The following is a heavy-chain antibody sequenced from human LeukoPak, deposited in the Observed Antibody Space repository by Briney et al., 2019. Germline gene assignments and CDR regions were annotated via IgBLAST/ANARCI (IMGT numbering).Heavy chain of an antibody. CDR1: GLTLSSYW. Sequence: PGGSLRLSCAASGLTLSSYWMHWVRPTPGKGLVWVSRITSDGSSTSYADSVKARFTISRDNAKNTLYLQMNSLRAEDTAVYYCARDHSSSWSIDYWGQGTLVTVSS. CDR2: ITSDGSST. J-gene: IGHJ4*02. CDR3: ARDHSSSWSIDY. V-gene: IGHV3-74*01. D-gene: IGHD6-13*01.